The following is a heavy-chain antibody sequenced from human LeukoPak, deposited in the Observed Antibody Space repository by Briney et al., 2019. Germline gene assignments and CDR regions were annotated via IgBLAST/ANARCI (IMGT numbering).Heavy chain of an antibody. V-gene: IGHV3-30-3*01. CDR2: ISYDGSNK. Sequence: GGSLRLSCAASGFTFSSYAMHWVRQAPGKGLEWVAVISYDGSNKYYADSVKGRFTISRDNSKNTLYLQMNSLRAEDMALYYCAKDIAAAGLDAFDIWGQGTMVTVSS. CDR3: AKDIAAAGLDAFDI. CDR1: GFTFSSYA. J-gene: IGHJ3*02. D-gene: IGHD6-13*01.